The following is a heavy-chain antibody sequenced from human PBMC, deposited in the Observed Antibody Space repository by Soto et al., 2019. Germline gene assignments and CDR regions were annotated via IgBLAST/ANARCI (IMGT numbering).Heavy chain of an antibody. D-gene: IGHD3-3*01. CDR1: GFTFSSYA. V-gene: IGHV3-23*01. CDR2: ISGSGGST. CDR3: AKSIQDYDFWGGYY. Sequence: PGESLKISCAASGFTFSSYAMSWVRQAPGKGLEWVSAISGSGGSTYYTGSVKGRFTISRDNSKNTLYLQMNSLRAEDTAVYYCAKSIQDYDFWGGYYWGQGTLVTVSS. J-gene: IGHJ4*02.